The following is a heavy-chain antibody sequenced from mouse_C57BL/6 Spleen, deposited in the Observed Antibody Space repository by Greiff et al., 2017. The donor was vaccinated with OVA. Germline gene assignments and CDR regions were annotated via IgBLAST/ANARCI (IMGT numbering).Heavy chain of an antibody. J-gene: IGHJ2*01. D-gene: IGHD2-3*01. CDR2: IDPETGGT. CDR3: TRGGIYDGYPYYFDY. V-gene: IGHV1-15*01. Sequence: QVQLQQSGAELVRPGASVTLSCKASGYTFTDYEMHWVKQTPVHGLEWIGAIDPETGGTAYNQKFKGKAILTADKSSSTAYMELRSLTSEDSAVYYCTRGGIYDGYPYYFDYWGQGTTLTVSS. CDR1: GYTFTDYE.